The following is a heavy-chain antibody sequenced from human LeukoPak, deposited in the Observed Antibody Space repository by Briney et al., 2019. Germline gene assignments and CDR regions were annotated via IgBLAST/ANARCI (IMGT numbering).Heavy chain of an antibody. CDR1: VYTLTVYY. V-gene: IGHV1-2*02. CDR3: ANRYNWNDFQSNAFDI. D-gene: IGHD1-20*01. CDR2: INPNSGGT. J-gene: IGHJ3*02. Sequence: ASVTVSFKASVYTLTVYYFHWVRQAPGQGGEGMGWINPNSGGTNYAQKFQGRVTITRDTSISAAYMELRRLRSDDTAVYYCANRYNWNDFQSNAFDIWGQGTMLTVSS.